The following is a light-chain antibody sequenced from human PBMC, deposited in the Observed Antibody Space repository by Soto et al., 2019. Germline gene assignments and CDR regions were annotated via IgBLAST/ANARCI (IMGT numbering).Light chain of an antibody. V-gene: IGKV2-30*02. Sequence: IVLTQSPLSLPVTLGQPASISCRSSQSLVHSDGNTYLNWFQQRPGQSPRRLIYKASNRDSGVPDRFSGSGSGTDFTLSISRVEVDDVGVYYCMQGITFTFGQGTKVDSK. CDR1: QSLVHSDGNTY. J-gene: IGKJ1*01. CDR3: MQGITFT. CDR2: KAS.